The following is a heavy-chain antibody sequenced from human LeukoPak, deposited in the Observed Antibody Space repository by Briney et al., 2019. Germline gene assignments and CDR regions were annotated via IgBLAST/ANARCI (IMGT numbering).Heavy chain of an antibody. Sequence: GGSLRLSCAASGFTFSNAWMNWVRQAPGKGLEWVSSISSSSSYIYYADSVKGRFTISRDNAKNSLYLQMNSLRAEDTAVYYCARDSLGDYDILTGYYNKYYFDYWGQGTLVTVSS. D-gene: IGHD3-9*01. CDR3: ARDSLGDYDILTGYYNKYYFDY. CDR2: ISSSSSYI. J-gene: IGHJ4*02. CDR1: GFTFSNAW. V-gene: IGHV3-21*01.